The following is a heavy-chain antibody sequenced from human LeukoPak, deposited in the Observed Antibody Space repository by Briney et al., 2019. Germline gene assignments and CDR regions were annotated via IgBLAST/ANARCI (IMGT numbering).Heavy chain of an antibody. D-gene: IGHD4-17*01. CDR1: GYTFTSYG. CDR3: AREQLTTGLSDY. Sequence: GSAVKVSCRASGYTFTSYGISWVRQAPGQGLEWMGWISAYNGNTNYAQKLQGRVTMTTDTSTSTAYMELRSLRSDDTAVYYCAREQLTTGLSDYWGQGTLVTVSS. J-gene: IGHJ4*02. CDR2: ISAYNGNT. V-gene: IGHV1-18*01.